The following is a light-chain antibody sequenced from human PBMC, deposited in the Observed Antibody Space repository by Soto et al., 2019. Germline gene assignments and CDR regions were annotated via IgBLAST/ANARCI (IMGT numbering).Light chain of an antibody. CDR1: QSISDT. CDR3: QQYKIWRWT. CDR2: GAS. V-gene: IGKV3-15*01. Sequence: ESVMAHSPAALSVSPGGRGTLSCRASQSISDTLAWYQQKPGQAPRLLIHGASTRATGFPARFSGSGSGTDFTLTISSLQSEDFAAYDCQQYKIWRWTFCQGTKVDIK. J-gene: IGKJ1*01.